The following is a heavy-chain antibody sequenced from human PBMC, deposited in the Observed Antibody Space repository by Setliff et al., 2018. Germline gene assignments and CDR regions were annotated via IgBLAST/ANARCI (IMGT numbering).Heavy chain of an antibody. Sequence: SETLSLTCNASGGSVSSGYYYWDWIRQPPGKGLEWIGTVYYTGRTYYNPSLKSRVTIAVDAPDNHFSLKLRSVTAADTAVYYCARAPNDLGVDWLFNNYFDYWGHGTLVTVSS. CDR2: VYYTGRT. D-gene: IGHD3-9*01. V-gene: IGHV4-39*02. J-gene: IGHJ4*01. CDR3: ARAPNDLGVDWLFNNYFDY. CDR1: GGSVSSGYYY.